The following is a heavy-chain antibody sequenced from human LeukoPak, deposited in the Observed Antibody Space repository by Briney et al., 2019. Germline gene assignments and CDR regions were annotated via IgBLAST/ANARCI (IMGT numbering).Heavy chain of an antibody. V-gene: IGHV4-59*08. J-gene: IGHJ4*02. D-gene: IGHD1-7*01. CDR3: ARRAWNYAFIDY. CDR1: GGSISSYY. CDR2: IYYSGST. Sequence: PSETLSLTRTVSGGSISSYYWSWIRQPPGKGLEWIGYIYYSGSTNYNPSLKSRVTISVDTSKNQFSLKLSSVTAADTAVYYCARRAWNYAFIDYWGQGTLVTVSS.